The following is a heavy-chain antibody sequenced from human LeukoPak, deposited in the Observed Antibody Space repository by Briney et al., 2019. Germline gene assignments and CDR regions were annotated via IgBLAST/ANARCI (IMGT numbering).Heavy chain of an antibody. CDR3: AKDPKGRSGSYL. J-gene: IGHJ4*02. V-gene: IGHV3-23*01. Sequence: GGSLRLSCAASGFTFSSYAMSWVRQAPGKGLEWVSAISGSGGSTYYADSVKGRFTISRDNSKNTLYLQMSSLRAEDTAVYYCAKDPKGRSGSYLWGQGTLVTVSS. CDR2: ISGSGGST. CDR1: GFTFSSYA. D-gene: IGHD3-10*01.